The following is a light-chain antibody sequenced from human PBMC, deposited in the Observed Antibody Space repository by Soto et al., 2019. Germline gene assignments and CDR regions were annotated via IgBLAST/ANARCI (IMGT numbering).Light chain of an antibody. J-gene: IGKJ1*01. V-gene: IGKV1-39*01. Sequence: DIQMTQSPSSLSASVGDRVTITCRASQSISSYLNWYQQKPGKAPKLLIYAASSLQSGVPSRISGSGSGTDFTLTISSLQPEDFATYYCQQSYSTSSWTFGQGTKVEIK. CDR2: AAS. CDR1: QSISSY. CDR3: QQSYSTSSWT.